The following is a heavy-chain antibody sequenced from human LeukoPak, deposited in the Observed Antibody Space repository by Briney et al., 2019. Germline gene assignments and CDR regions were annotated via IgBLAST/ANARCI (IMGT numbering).Heavy chain of an antibody. V-gene: IGHV3-66*01. J-gene: IGHJ6*02. CDR3: ARDPPYCGGDCVASEYCMDV. D-gene: IGHD2-21*02. CDR1: GFTVSSNY. Sequence: PGGSLRLSCAASGFTVSSNYMSWVRQAPGKGLEWVSVIYSGGSTYYADSVKGRFTISRDNSKNTLYLQMNSLRAEDTAVYYCARDPPYCGGDCVASEYCMDVWGQGTMVTVSS. CDR2: IYSGGST.